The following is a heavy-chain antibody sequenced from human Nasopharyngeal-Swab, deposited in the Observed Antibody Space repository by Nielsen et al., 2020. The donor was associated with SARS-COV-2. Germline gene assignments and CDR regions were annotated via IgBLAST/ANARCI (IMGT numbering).Heavy chain of an antibody. J-gene: IGHJ4*02. V-gene: IGHV4-39*07. CDR3: AVIPPGRWYFDY. D-gene: IGHD2-21*01. CDR1: GGSSSRSSNY. Sequence: SETLSLTCSVSGGSSSRSSNYWAWIRQPPGKGLEWIGSIYYSVSTNYNPSLESRVTMSVDTSKNQFSLNLSSVTAADTAVYYCAVIPPGRWYFDYWGQGTLVTVSS. CDR2: IYYSVST.